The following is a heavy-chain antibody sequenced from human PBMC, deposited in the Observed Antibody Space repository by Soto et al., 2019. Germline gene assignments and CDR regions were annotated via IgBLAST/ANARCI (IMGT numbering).Heavy chain of an antibody. V-gene: IGHV3-33*01. CDR2: IWYGGSNK. CDR1: GFTFSSYG. D-gene: IGHD3-10*01. Sequence: GSLKMSCAATGFTFSSYGMHWVRQAPGKGLEWVALIWYGGSNKYYPDSVKGRFTISRDNSKNTVSLQLNNLRDDDTAVYYCASDSGRGGDYYFYGMGVWGQGTTVPVSS. J-gene: IGHJ6*02. CDR3: ASDSGRGGDYYFYGMGV.